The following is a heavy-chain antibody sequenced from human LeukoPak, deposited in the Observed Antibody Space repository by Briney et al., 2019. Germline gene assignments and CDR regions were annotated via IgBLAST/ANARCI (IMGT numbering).Heavy chain of an antibody. Sequence: GGSLRLSCAASGFTFSSYWMSWVRQAPGKGLEWVANIKQDGSEKYYVDSVKGRFTISRDNAKNSLYLLMNSLRAEDTAVYYCARGSDYDYVWGSYRSVYWGQGTLVTVSS. D-gene: IGHD3-16*02. CDR3: ARGSDYDYVWGSYRSVY. CDR2: IKQDGSEK. J-gene: IGHJ4*02. V-gene: IGHV3-7*04. CDR1: GFTFSSYW.